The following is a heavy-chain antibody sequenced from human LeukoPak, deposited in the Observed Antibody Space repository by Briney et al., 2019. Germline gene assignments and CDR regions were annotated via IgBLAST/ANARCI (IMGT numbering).Heavy chain of an antibody. J-gene: IGHJ4*02. CDR3: ARDGSGSYRPFDY. CDR1: GYTFSSYY. CDR2: INPSGSNT. Sequence: ASVKVSCKASGYTFSSYYMHWVRQAPGQGLEWMGIINPSGSNTNYAQKVQGRVTMTRDTSTSTVYMELSGLRSEDTAVYYCARDGSGSYRPFDYWGQGTLVTVSS. D-gene: IGHD1-26*01. V-gene: IGHV1-46*01.